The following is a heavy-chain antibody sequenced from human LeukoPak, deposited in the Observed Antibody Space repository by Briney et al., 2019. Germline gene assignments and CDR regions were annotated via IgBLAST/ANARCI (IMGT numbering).Heavy chain of an antibody. CDR1: GGSFSGYY. Sequence: SETLSLTCAVYGGSFSGYYWSWIRQPPGKGLEWIGEINHSGSTNYNPSLKSRVTISVDTSKNQFSLKLSSVTAADTALYYCARYSGYYLSYFDSWGQGTLVTVSS. D-gene: IGHD3-22*01. CDR2: INHSGST. CDR3: ARYSGYYLSYFDS. J-gene: IGHJ4*02. V-gene: IGHV4-34*01.